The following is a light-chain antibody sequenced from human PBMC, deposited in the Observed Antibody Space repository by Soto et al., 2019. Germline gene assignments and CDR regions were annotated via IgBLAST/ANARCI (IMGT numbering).Light chain of an antibody. CDR3: QTWGTGIVV. Sequence: QPVLTQSPSASASLGASVKLTCTLSSGLNSYAIAWHQQQPEKGPRYLMKLNSDGSHSKGDGIPDRFSGSSSGAERYLTISSLQSEDEADYYCQTWGTGIVVFGGGTQLTVL. CDR2: LNSDGSH. V-gene: IGLV4-69*01. CDR1: SGLNSYA. J-gene: IGLJ2*01.